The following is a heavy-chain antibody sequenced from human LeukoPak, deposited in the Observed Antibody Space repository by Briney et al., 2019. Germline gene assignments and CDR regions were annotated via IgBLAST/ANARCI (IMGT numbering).Heavy chain of an antibody. J-gene: IGHJ4*02. V-gene: IGHV3-23*01. CDR2: ISGTGGST. D-gene: IGHD2-2*01. CDR3: AKEDTSCYDY. Sequence: GGSLRLSCAASGFTFSNYAMSWVRQAPGKGLEWVSSISGTGGSTYYADSVKGRFTISRDNSNNTLFLQMNSLRAEDTAVYYCAKEDTSCYDYWGQGTLVTVSS. CDR1: GFTFSNYA.